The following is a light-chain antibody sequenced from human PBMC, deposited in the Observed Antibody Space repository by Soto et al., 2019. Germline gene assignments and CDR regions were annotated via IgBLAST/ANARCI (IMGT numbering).Light chain of an antibody. V-gene: IGLV2-14*01. CDR1: SSDIGYYDY. J-gene: IGLJ1*01. CDR2: EVN. Sequence: QSALTQPASVSGSPGQSITISCTGTSSDIGYYDYVSWYQHHSGKAPKLIIYEVNNRSSGVSNRFSGSKSVNTASLTISGLQAEDEADYYCSSHSSSSAYYVFGTGTKVTVL. CDR3: SSHSSSSAYYV.